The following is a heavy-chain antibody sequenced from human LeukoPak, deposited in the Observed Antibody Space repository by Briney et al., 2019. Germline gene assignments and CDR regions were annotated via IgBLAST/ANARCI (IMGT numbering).Heavy chain of an antibody. CDR3: ARGPCVWGSSNITPRGDY. Sequence: ASVKVSCKASGYTFTGYYMHWVRQAPGQGLEWMGWINPNSGGTNYAQKFQGRVTMTRDTSISTAYMELSRLRSDDTAVYYCARGPCVWGSSNITPRGDYWGQGTLVTVSS. CDR2: INPNSGGT. CDR1: GYTFTGYY. J-gene: IGHJ4*02. D-gene: IGHD3-16*01. V-gene: IGHV1-2*02.